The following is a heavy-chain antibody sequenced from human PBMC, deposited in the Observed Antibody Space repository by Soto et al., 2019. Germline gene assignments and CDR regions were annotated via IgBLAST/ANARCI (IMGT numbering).Heavy chain of an antibody. CDR3: AKASSISWGVFDY. J-gene: IGHJ4*02. V-gene: IGHV3-23*01. D-gene: IGHD6-13*01. CDR1: GFTFSNYA. CDR2: ISGNSGTT. Sequence: EVQLLESGGGLVQPGGSLRLSCAASGFTFSNYAMTWVRQAPGKGLEWVSFISGNSGTTYFADSVKGRFTISRDNSKSTLYLQMSGLRAEDTAVYYCAKASSISWGVFDYWGQGTLITVS.